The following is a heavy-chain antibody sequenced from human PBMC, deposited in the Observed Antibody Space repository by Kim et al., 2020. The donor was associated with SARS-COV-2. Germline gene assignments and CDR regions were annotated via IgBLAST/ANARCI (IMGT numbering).Heavy chain of an antibody. V-gene: IGHV3-11*05. J-gene: IGHJ6*02. CDR2: ISSSSYT. CDR3: ARVGWELTPDYYYGMDV. D-gene: IGHD1-26*01. CDR1: GFTFSDYY. Sequence: GGSLRLSCAASGFTFSDYYMSWIRQAPGKGLEWVSYISSSSYTNYADSVKGRFTISRDNAKNSLYLQMNSLRAEDTAVYYCARVGWELTPDYYYGMDVWGQGTTVTVSS.